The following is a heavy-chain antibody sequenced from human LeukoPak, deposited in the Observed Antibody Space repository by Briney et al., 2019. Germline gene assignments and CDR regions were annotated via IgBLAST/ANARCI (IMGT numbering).Heavy chain of an antibody. J-gene: IGHJ4*02. CDR3: ARGTPAGWYGTAY. Sequence: ASVKVSCKASGYTFTSYDISWVRQATGQGLEWMGWMNPNSGNTGYAQEFQGRVTMTRNTSISTAYMELSSLTSEDTAVYYCARGTPAGWYGTAYWGQGTLITVSS. V-gene: IGHV1-8*01. CDR1: GYTFTSYD. CDR2: MNPNSGNT. D-gene: IGHD6-19*01.